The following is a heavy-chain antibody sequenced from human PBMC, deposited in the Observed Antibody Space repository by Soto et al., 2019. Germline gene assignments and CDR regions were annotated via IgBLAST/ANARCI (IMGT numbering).Heavy chain of an antibody. CDR3: ARNGDSSDYRGWFDP. CDR2: IYSGGTT. J-gene: IGHJ5*02. Sequence: EVQLVESGGGLVQPGGSLRLSCAASGFTVSSNYMSWVRQAPGKGLEWVSVIYSGGTTYYADSVKGRFTISRDNSKNTLYLQMNSRRAEATAVYYCARNGDSSDYRGWFDPWGQGTLVTVSS. CDR1: GFTVSSNY. V-gene: IGHV3-66*01. D-gene: IGHD3-22*01.